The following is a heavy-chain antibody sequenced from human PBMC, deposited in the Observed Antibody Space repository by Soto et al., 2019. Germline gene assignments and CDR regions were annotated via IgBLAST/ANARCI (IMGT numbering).Heavy chain of an antibody. CDR3: ARHGGNVLLWFGELLKGMETGGDDYYMDV. J-gene: IGHJ6*03. D-gene: IGHD3-10*01. V-gene: IGHV5-51*01. CDR1: GYSFTSYW. CDR2: IYPGDSDT. Sequence: GESLKISCKGSGYSFTSYWIGWVRQMPGKGLEWMGIIYPGDSDTRYSPSFQGQVTISADKSISTAYLQWSSLKASDTAMYYCARHGGNVLLWFGELLKGMETGGDDYYMDVWGKGTTVTVSS.